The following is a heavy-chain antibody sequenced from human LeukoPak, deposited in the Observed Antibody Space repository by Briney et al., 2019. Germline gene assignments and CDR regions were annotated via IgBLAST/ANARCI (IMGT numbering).Heavy chain of an antibody. D-gene: IGHD4/OR15-4a*01. J-gene: IGHJ4*02. CDR3: ARRAGAYSHPYDY. CDR2: IYSDGST. V-gene: IGHV3-53*01. CDR1: GFTVSSNY. Sequence: GSLRLSCAASGFTVSSNYMSWVRQAPGKGLEWVSEIYSDGSTYYAASVKGRFSISRDNSKNTLYLQMNSLRAEDTAVYYCARRAGAYSHPYDYWGQGTLVTVSS.